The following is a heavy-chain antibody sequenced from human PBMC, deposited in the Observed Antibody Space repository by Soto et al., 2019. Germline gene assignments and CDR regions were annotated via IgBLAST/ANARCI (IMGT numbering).Heavy chain of an antibody. CDR1: GGSISSYY. D-gene: IGHD5-12*01. CDR3: AIYEGGERSNYFDS. J-gene: IGHJ4*02. Sequence: PSETLSLTCTVSGGSISSYYWSWIRQPPGKGLEWIGYIYYSGSTSYNPSLKSRVTISADTSKNQFSLKLSSVTAADTAVYYCAIYEGGERSNYFDSWGQGTLVTVSS. V-gene: IGHV4-59*08. CDR2: IYYSGST.